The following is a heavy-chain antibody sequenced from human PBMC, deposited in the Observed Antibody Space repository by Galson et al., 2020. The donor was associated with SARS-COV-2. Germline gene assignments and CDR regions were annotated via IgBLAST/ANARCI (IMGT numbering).Heavy chain of an antibody. V-gene: IGHV3-33*06. Sequence: GESLKIPREASGFTLRSAGMLWVRQAPGQGLEGVAVLWYDGTNKYYADPVKGRFTNSRDTSKNTLYLQMNSLTAEDTALYYCAKGGAVAGIRGIDFWGQGTLVTVSS. CDR2: LWYDGTNK. CDR1: GFTLRSAG. J-gene: IGHJ4*02. D-gene: IGHD6-19*01. CDR3: AKGGAVAGIRGIDF.